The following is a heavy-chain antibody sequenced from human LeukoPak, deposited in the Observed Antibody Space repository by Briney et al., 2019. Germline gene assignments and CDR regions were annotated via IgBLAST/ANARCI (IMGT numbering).Heavy chain of an antibody. CDR1: GYTFTGYY. D-gene: IGHD3-9*01. Sequence: ASVKVSCKASGYTFTGYYMHWVRQAPGQGLEWMGWINPNSGGTNYAQKFQGRVTMTRDTSISTAYMELSRLRSDDTAVYYCARKAIHYDILTGYYTPDIYYLDYWGQGTLVTVSS. CDR3: ARKAIHYDILTGYYTPDIYYLDY. CDR2: INPNSGGT. V-gene: IGHV1-2*02. J-gene: IGHJ4*02.